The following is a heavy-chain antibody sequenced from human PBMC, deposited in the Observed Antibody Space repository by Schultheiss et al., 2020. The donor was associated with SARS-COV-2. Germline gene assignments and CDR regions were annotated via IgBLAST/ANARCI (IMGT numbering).Heavy chain of an antibody. J-gene: IGHJ4*02. CDR1: GGSFSGYY. Sequence: SETLSLTCAVYGGSFSGYYWSWIRQPPGKGLEWIGEINHSGSTNYNPSLKSRVTISVDTSKSQFSLKLSSVTAADTAVYYCAESSGYYFDYWGQGILVTVSS. CDR3: AESSGYYFDY. V-gene: IGHV4-34*01. CDR2: INHSGST. D-gene: IGHD3-22*01.